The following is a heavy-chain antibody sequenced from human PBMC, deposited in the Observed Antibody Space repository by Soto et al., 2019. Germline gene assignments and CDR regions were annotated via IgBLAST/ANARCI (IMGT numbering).Heavy chain of an antibody. CDR1: GYTFTSYY. CDR2: INPSGGST. CDR3: ARDRSSSRLNQPYYYGMDV. V-gene: IGHV1-46*01. J-gene: IGHJ6*02. Sequence: ASVKVSCKASGYTFTSYYMHWVRQAPGQGLEWMGIINPSGGSTSYAQKFQGRVTMTRDTSKNQFSLKLSSVTAADTAVYYCARDRSSSRLNQPYYYGMDVWGQGTTVTVSS. D-gene: IGHD6-13*01.